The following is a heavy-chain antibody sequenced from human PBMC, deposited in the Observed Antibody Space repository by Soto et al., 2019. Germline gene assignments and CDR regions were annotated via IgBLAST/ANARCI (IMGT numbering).Heavy chain of an antibody. V-gene: IGHV1-3*01. CDR2: INVGYGNT. Sequence: QVQLVQSGAEVKKPGASVKVSCKASGYTFISYAMHWVRQGPGQRLEWMGWINVGYGNTEYSQEFQGRVTITRDISASTVYMELRSLRSEDTAVYYCARAQVGYFDYWGKGTVVTVSS. CDR1: GYTFISYA. J-gene: IGHJ4*02. CDR3: ARAQVGYFDY.